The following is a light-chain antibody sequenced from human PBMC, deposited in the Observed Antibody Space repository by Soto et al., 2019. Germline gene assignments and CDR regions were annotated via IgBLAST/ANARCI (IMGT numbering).Light chain of an antibody. J-gene: IGLJ2*01. CDR1: SSDVGSYNL. CDR2: EGS. Sequence: SALTQPASGSGSPGPSITISCTGTSSDVGSYNLVSWYQQHPGKAPKLMIYEGSKRPSGVSNRFSGSKSGNTASLTISGLQAEDEADYYCCSYAGSSTSFGGGTKRTVL. V-gene: IGLV2-23*01. CDR3: CSYAGSSTS.